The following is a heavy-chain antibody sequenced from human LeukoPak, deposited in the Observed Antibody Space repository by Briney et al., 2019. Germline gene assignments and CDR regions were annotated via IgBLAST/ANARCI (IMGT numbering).Heavy chain of an antibody. CDR1: GFTFSSYA. Sequence: GRSLRLSCAASGFTFSSYAMHWVRQAPGKGLEWVAVISYDGSNKYYADSVKGRFTISRDNSKNTLYLQMNSLRAEDTAVYYCAKDGSEGEHYYDSSGFGDYWGQGTLVTVSS. D-gene: IGHD3-22*01. V-gene: IGHV3-30-3*01. CDR3: AKDGSEGEHYYDSSGFGDY. J-gene: IGHJ4*02. CDR2: ISYDGSNK.